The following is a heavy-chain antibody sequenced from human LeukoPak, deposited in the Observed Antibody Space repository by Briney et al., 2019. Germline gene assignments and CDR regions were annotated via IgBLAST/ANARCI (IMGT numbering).Heavy chain of an antibody. J-gene: IGHJ3*02. D-gene: IGHD1-26*01. CDR2: INHSGST. CDR1: GGSFSGYY. CDR3: ARYIVSYPHDAFDI. Sequence: SETLSLTCAVYGGSFSGYYWSWIRQPPGKGLEWIGEINHSGSTNYNPSLKSRVTISVDTSKKQFSLKLCSVTAADTAFYYCARYIVSYPHDAFDIWGQGTMVTVSS. V-gene: IGHV4-34*01.